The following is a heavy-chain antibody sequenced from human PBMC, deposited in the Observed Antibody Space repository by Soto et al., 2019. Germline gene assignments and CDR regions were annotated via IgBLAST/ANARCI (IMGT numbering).Heavy chain of an antibody. V-gene: IGHV1-2*04. CDR3: ARGKTGDWGRVSFDI. J-gene: IGHJ3*02. Sequence: ASVKVSCKASGYTFTGYYMHWVRQAPGQGLEWMGWINPNSGGTNYAQKFQGWVTMTRDTSISTAYMELSRLRSDDTAVYYCARGKTGDWGRVSFDIWGQGTMVTVS. CDR1: GYTFTGYY. CDR2: INPNSGGT. D-gene: IGHD7-27*01.